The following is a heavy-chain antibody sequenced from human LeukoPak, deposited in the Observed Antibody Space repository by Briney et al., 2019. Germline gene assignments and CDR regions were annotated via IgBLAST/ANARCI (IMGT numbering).Heavy chain of an antibody. J-gene: IGHJ6*02. CDR2: ISYDGSNK. CDR3: AKDQYSYNWNDGYYYYGMVV. Sequence: GRSLRLSCAASGFTFSSYGMHWVRQAPGKGLEWVAVISYDGSNKYYADSVKGRFTISRDNSKNTLYLQMNSLRAEDTAVYYCAKDQYSYNWNDGYYYYGMVVWGQGTTVTVSS. CDR1: GFTFSSYG. V-gene: IGHV3-30*18. D-gene: IGHD1-1*01.